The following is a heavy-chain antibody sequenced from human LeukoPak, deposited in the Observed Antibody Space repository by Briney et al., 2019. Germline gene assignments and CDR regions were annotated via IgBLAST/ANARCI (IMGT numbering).Heavy chain of an antibody. V-gene: IGHV6-1*01. J-gene: IGHJ5*02. CDR3: ARLRSSSWYAGHWFDP. CDR1: GDSVSNNDGG. D-gene: IGHD6-13*01. CDR2: TYYNSKWYN. Sequence: SQSLSLTCAISGDSVSNNDGGWNWIRQSPSRGLEWLGRTYYNSKWYNDYAVSVKSRMTINPDTSKNQFSLKLSSVTAADTAVYYCARLRSSSWYAGHWFDPWGQGTLVTVSS.